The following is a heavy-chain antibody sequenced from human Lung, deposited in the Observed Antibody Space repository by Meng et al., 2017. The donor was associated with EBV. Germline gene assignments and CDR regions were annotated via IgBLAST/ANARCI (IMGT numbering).Heavy chain of an antibody. V-gene: IGHV4-39*01. CDR2: IYYNGDS. Sequence: QLQESGPGPVKPSETLAITCTVSGGSISSSSYYWVWIRQPPGKGPEWIGSIYYNGDSYSNPSLKSRVTISVDRSKNQFSLKVNSVTAADTSVYYCARRMTVAIDFWGQGTLVTVSS. J-gene: IGHJ4*02. CDR3: ARRMTVAIDF. CDR1: GGSISSSSYY. D-gene: IGHD5-12*01.